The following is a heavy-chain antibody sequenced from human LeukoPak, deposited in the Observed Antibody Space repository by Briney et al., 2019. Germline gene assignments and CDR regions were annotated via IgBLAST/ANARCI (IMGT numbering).Heavy chain of an antibody. CDR3: AKGSGMMYFDY. J-gene: IGHJ4*02. CDR2: ISSGSSAI. D-gene: IGHD3-16*01. Sequence: PGGSLRLSCEASGFTFTTYSMTWVRQAPGKGLEWVSIISSGSSAIFSADALKGRFTISRDDAKNLLYLDMNSLRAEDTAVYYCAKGSGMMYFDYWGQGTLVTVSS. V-gene: IGHV3-21*04. CDR1: GFTFTTYS.